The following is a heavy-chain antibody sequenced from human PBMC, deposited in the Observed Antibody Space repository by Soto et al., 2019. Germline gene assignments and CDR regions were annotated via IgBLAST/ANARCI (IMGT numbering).Heavy chain of an antibody. CDR1: GGSISVYY. CDR2: IYASGTT. D-gene: IGHD5-18*01. V-gene: IGHV4-4*07. J-gene: IGHJ4*02. CDR3: ARAAYNYGHFDF. Sequence: SSETLSVTCTVSGGSISVYYLSWIRQPAGKGLEWVGHIYASGTTNYNPSLKSRVSMSRDTSQNQFSLKLNYVTAADTAVYYCARAAYNYGHFDFSGQVPPFTVSS.